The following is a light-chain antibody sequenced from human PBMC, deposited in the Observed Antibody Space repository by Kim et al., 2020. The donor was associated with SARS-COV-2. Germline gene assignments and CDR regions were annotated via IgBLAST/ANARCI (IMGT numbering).Light chain of an antibody. CDR2: SAS. Sequence: DIQSTQSPSFLSASVGDRVAITCRTSQGISGRLAWYQQKPGKAPKLLIYSASNLQSGVPSRFSGSGSETEFTLTISSLQPEDFASYYCQHLNNYPITFGGGTKVDIK. CDR3: QHLNNYPIT. CDR1: QGISGR. J-gene: IGKJ4*01. V-gene: IGKV1-9*01.